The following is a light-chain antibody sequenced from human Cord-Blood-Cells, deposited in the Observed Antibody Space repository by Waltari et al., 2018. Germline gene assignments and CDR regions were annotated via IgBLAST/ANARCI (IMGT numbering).Light chain of an antibody. J-gene: IGLJ3*02. CDR3: SSYTSSSRV. V-gene: IGLV2-14*04. CDR2: DVS. Sequence: GYNYVSWYQQHPGKAPKLMIYDVSNRPSGVSNRFSGSKSGNTASLTISGLQAEDEADYYCSSYTSSSRVFGGGTKLTVL. CDR1: GYNY.